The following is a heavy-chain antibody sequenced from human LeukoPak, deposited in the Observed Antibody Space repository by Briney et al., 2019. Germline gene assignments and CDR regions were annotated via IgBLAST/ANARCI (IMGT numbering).Heavy chain of an antibody. J-gene: IGHJ4*02. Sequence: SETLSLTCTVSGGSISSYYWSWIRQPAGKGLEWIGRIYTSGSTNYNPSLKSRVTMSVDTSKNQFSLKLSSVTVADTAVYYCARESIAARPYYFDYWGQGTLVTVSS. CDR1: GGSISSYY. V-gene: IGHV4-4*07. CDR3: ARESIAARPYYFDY. CDR2: IYTSGST. D-gene: IGHD6-6*01.